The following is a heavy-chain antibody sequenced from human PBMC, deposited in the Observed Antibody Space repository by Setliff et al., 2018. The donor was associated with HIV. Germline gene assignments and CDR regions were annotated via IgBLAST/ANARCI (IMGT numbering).Heavy chain of an antibody. CDR3: ARGRSSGWYAGRSYYYYMDV. D-gene: IGHD6-19*01. Sequence: ASVKVSCKASGYTFTNYGISWVRQAPGQGLEWMGWISGYNGNTNYAQKFQGRVTMTTDTSTRTAYMELRSLRSDDTAVYYCARGRSSGWYAGRSYYYYMDVWGKGTTVTVSS. J-gene: IGHJ6*03. CDR2: ISGYNGNT. CDR1: GYTFTNYG. V-gene: IGHV1-18*01.